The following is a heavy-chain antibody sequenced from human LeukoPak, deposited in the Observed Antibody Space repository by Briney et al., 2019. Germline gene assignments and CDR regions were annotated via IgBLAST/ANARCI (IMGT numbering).Heavy chain of an antibody. CDR1: GFTFSSYS. CDR3: ARDGMVRGVIIWDAFDI. V-gene: IGHV3-48*02. J-gene: IGHJ3*02. CDR2: INSSSSTI. Sequence: PGGSLRLSCAASGFTFSSYSMNWARQAPGKGLEWVSYINSSSSTIYYADSVKGRFPIYRDNDKNYLYLQMNSLRDEDTAVYYCARDGMVRGVIIWDAFDIWGQGTMVTVSS. D-gene: IGHD3-10*01.